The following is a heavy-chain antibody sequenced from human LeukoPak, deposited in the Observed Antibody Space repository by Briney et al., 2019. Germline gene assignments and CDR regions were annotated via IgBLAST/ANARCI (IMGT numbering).Heavy chain of an antibody. D-gene: IGHD1-26*01. V-gene: IGHV3-7*01. CDR2: IKQDGSEK. CDR1: SGYW. CDR3: ARINSGRHLGDAFDI. J-gene: IGHJ3*02. Sequence: GGSLRLSCAAFSGYWMTWVRQVPGKGLEWVANIKQDGSEKYYVDSVKGRFTISRDNAKNSLFLQMNSLRAEDTAVYYCARINSGRHLGDAFDIWGQGTTVTVSS.